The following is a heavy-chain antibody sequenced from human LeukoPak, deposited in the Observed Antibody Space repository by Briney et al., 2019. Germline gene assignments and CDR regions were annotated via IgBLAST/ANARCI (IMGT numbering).Heavy chain of an antibody. CDR2: INPSGGST. J-gene: IGHJ4*02. V-gene: IGHV1-46*01. Sequence: ASVKVSCKASGYTFTSYYMHWVRQAPGQGLEWMGIINPSGGSTSYAQKFQGRVTMTTDTSTSTAYMELRSLRSDDTAVYYCAREQYYDFWSGSDVWPNLDYWGQGTLVTVSS. CDR1: GYTFTSYY. CDR3: AREQYYDFWSGSDVWPNLDY. D-gene: IGHD3-3*01.